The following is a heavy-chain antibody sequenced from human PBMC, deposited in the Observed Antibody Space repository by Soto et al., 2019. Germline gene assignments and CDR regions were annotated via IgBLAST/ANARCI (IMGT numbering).Heavy chain of an antibody. CDR2: FSATSENT. Sequence: EVQVLECGGSLVQPGGSLRLSCVGSGFFFSSYTMTWVSQAPGNGLEWVSSFSATSENTYYADSVRGRFTISRDNSKNTLFLQINSLTAEDTAMSYCAKVRDQQWVRLPFEYSGQGILVLVSS. CDR3: AKVRDQQWVRLPFEY. D-gene: IGHD6-19*01. CDR1: GFFFSSYT. V-gene: IGHV3-23*01. J-gene: IGHJ4*02.